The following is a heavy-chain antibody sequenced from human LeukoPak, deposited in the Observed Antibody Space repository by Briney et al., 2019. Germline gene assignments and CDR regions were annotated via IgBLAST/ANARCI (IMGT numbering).Heavy chain of an antibody. D-gene: IGHD2-2*02. CDR2: ISYDGSNK. CDR3: AKPIHTSTYYFDY. J-gene: IGHJ4*02. CDR1: GFTFSSYG. V-gene: IGHV3-30*18. Sequence: GGSPRLSCAASGFTFSSYGMHWVRQAPGKGLEWVAVISYDGSNKYYADSVKGRFTISRDNSKNTLYLQMNSLRAEDTAVYYCAKPIHTSTYYFDYWGQGTLVTVSS.